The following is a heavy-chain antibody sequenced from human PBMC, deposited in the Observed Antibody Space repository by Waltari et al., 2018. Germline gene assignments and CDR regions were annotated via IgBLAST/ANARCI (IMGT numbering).Heavy chain of an antibody. CDR2: IIPSFGTA. J-gene: IGHJ5*02. CDR3: ARAYLAVAGTGARFDP. V-gene: IGHV1-69*01. Sequence: QVQLVQSGAEVKKPGSSVKVSCKASGGTFSSYAISWVRQAPGQGLEWRGGIIPSFGTANYAQKYQSRVTITADESTSTAYMELSSLRSEDTAVYYCARAYLAVAGTGARFDPWGQGTLVTVSS. D-gene: IGHD6-19*01. CDR1: GGTFSSYA.